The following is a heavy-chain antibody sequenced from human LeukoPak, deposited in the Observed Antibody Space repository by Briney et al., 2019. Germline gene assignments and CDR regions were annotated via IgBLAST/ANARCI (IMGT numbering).Heavy chain of an antibody. CDR2: INPKSGGT. CDR1: GYSFTDYC. V-gene: IGHV1-2*02. J-gene: IGHJ4*02. Sequence: ASVKVSCKASGYSFTDYCIHWVRLAPGQGLEWMGWINPKSGGTHYAQKFQGRVSMTRDTSINTVHLELSSLKTNDTAVYYCARTREGVWGSYSPWGQGTLVTVSS. D-gene: IGHD3-16*01. CDR3: ARTREGVWGSYSP.